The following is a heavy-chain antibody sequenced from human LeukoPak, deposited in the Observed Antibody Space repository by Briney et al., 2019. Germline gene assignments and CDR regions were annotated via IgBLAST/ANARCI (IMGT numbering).Heavy chain of an antibody. CDR1: GGTFSSYA. D-gene: IGHD2-15*01. J-gene: IGHJ4*02. CDR2: IIPIFGTA. Sequence: ASVKVSCKAAGGTFSSYAISWVRQAPGQGLEWMGGIIPIFGTANYAQKFQGRVTITADKSTSTAYMELSSLRSDDTAVYYCARAPGYCSGGSCYSQEYYFDYWGQGTLVTVSS. V-gene: IGHV1-69*06. CDR3: ARAPGYCSGGSCYSQEYYFDY.